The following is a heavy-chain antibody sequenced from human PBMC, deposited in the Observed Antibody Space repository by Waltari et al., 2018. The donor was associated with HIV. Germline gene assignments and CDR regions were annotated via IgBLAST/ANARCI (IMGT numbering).Heavy chain of an antibody. D-gene: IGHD3-3*01. CDR3: VRDSFGFDP. Sequence: HVNLKQSGPGLVEASHSIFLSCVISGDSVSSDTAAWNWVRQSPAAGLQWLGKKYNRSEGHHVYSGSLRGRMVINLDTDKNQFSLHLTSVTPGDTATYYCVRDSFGFDPWGEGTLVNVPP. CDR2: KYNRSEGHH. CDR1: GDSVSSDTAA. V-gene: IGHV6-1*01. J-gene: IGHJ5*02.